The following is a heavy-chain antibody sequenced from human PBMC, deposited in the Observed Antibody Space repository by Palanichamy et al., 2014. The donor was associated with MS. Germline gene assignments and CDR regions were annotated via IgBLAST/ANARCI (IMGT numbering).Heavy chain of an antibody. J-gene: IGHJ1*01. CDR2: MDPNSGNT. V-gene: IGHV1-8*01. D-gene: IGHD2-15*01. CDR3: ARRISRGLYFQH. Sequence: QVQLVQSGAEVKKPGASVKVSCKASGYTFTSYDINWVRQATGQGLEWMGWMDPNSGNTGYAQKFQGRVTMTRNASISTAYMELSSLRSEDTAVYYCARRISRGLYFQHWGQGTLVTVSS. CDR1: GYTFTSYD.